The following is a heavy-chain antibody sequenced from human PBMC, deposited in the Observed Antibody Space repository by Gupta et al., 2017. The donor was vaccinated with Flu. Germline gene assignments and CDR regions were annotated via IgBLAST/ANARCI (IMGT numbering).Heavy chain of an antibody. D-gene: IGHD2-21*02. V-gene: IGHV3-23*01. CDR1: GFPVGPYA. Sequence: ERQLSGSGGGLAQPGGSYSLSCAASGFPVGPYALTWVGQAPGKGLEWVSSIRGGGANTYYADSVKGRFTISRDNSKDTVYLQMNNLRAEDTAVYYCAKGLVYCGGDCYSARYGMDVWGQGTTVTVSS. J-gene: IGHJ6*02. CDR2: IRGGGANT. CDR3: AKGLVYCGGDCYSARYGMDV.